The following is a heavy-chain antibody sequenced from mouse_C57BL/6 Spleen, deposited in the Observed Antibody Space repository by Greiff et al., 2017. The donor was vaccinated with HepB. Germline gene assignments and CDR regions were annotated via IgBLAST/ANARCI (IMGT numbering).Heavy chain of an antibody. D-gene: IGHD2-5*01. V-gene: IGHV6-3*01. CDR3: TGGSYYSNYVFAY. J-gene: IGHJ3*01. CDR2: IRLKSDNYAT. CDR1: GFTFSNYW. Sequence: EVKVEESGGGLVQPGGSMKLSCVASGFTFSNYWMNWVRQSPEKGLEWVAQIRLKSDNYATHYAESVKGRFTISRDDSKSSVYLQMNNLRAEDTGIYYCTGGSYYSNYVFAYWGQGTLVTVSA.